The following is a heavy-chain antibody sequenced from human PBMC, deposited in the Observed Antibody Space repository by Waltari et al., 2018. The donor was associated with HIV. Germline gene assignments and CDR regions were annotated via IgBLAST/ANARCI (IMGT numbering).Heavy chain of an antibody. CDR2: ISGSGGST. CDR1: GFTYITYA. V-gene: IGHV3-23*04. CDR3: AKDDSTGSSGYYPFHY. Sequence: EVNLVGTGGGLVQPGGSLKLYCAATGFTYITYAQNWVRQAPGKGLEWVSAISGSGGSTYYADSVKGRFTISRDNSKNTLYLQMNSLRAEDTAVYYCAKDDSTGSSGYYPFHYWGQGTLITVSS. J-gene: IGHJ4*02. D-gene: IGHD3-22*01.